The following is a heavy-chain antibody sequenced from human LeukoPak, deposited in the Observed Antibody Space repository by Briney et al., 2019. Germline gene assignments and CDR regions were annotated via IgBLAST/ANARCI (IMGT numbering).Heavy chain of an antibody. Sequence: PGRSLRLSCAASGFTFDDYAMHWVRQAPGKGLEWVSGISWNSGSIGYADSVKGRFTISRDNAKNSLYLQMNSLRAEDTAVYYCANSPGYCSSTSCRGRLGYFDYWGQGTLVTVSS. CDR2: ISWNSGSI. V-gene: IGHV3-9*01. D-gene: IGHD2-2*01. CDR1: GFTFDDYA. J-gene: IGHJ4*02. CDR3: ANSPGYCSSTSCRGRLGYFDY.